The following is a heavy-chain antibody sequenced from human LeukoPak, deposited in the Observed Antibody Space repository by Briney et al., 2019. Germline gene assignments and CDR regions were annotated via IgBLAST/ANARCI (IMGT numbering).Heavy chain of an antibody. CDR3: TTVGAPEDY. D-gene: IGHD1-26*01. V-gene: IGHV3-21*01. CDR1: GFTFSSYS. J-gene: IGHJ4*02. Sequence: GGSLRLSCAASGFTFSSYSMNWVRQAPGKGLEWVSSISSSSSYLYYADSVKGRFTISRDNAKNSLYLQMNSLRAEDTAVYYCTTVGAPEDYWGQGTLVTVSS. CDR2: ISSSSSYL.